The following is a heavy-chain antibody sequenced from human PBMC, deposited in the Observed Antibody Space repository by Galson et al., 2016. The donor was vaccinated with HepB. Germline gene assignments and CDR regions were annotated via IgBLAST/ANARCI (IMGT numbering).Heavy chain of an antibody. J-gene: IGHJ5*01. CDR2: IYYSGST. CDR1: GDSINDYY. CDR3: ARVDSSGSNNWLDS. D-gene: IGHD3-22*01. Sequence: SETLSLTCTVSGDSINDYYWSWIRQPPGKGLEWLGYIYYSGSTHYNPSLKSRVTISVDTSNNQFSLKLTSVAAADTAVYYCARVDSSGSNNWLDSWGPGTLVTVSS. V-gene: IGHV4-59*01.